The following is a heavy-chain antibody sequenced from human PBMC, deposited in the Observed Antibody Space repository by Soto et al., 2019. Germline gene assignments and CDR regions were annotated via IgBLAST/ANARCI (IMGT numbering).Heavy chain of an antibody. Sequence: QVQLVQSGAEVQKPGSSVKVSCKASGGTFSSYTISWVRQAPGQGLEWMGRIIPILGIANYAQKFQGRVTITADKSTSTAYMELSSLRSEDTAVYYCARQEGSYYYGSGSFGFDLWGRGTLVTVSS. CDR2: IIPILGIA. CDR1: GGTFSSYT. J-gene: IGHJ2*01. CDR3: ARQEGSYYYGSGSFGFDL. D-gene: IGHD3-10*01. V-gene: IGHV1-69*02.